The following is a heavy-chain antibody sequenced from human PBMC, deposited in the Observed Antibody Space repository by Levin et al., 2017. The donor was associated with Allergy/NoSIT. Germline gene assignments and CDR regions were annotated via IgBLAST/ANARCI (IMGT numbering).Heavy chain of an antibody. CDR1: GFTFSSYG. J-gene: IGHJ5*02. V-gene: IGHV3-30*03. Sequence: PGGSLRLSCAASGFTFSSYGMHWVRQAPGKGLEWVAVISYDGSNTYYVDSVKGRFTISRDNANNSLYLHMHSLRAEDTAVYYCARLMVRGGVDWFDPWGQGTLLTVSS. CDR3: ARLMVRGGVDWFDP. D-gene: IGHD3-10*01. CDR2: ISYDGSNT.